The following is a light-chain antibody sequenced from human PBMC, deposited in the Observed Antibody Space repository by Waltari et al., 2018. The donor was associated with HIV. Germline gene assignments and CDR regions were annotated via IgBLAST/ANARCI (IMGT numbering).Light chain of an antibody. J-gene: IGLJ3*02. Sequence: QSVLTQPPSASGTPGQSATISCSGSSYHFGSNPVNWYQQFPGTAPKLRIYINSQRPSGVPDRFSGSKSGTSASLAISGLQSEDEAVYYCAAWDDSLDGWVFGGGTNLTVL. CDR3: AAWDDSLDGWV. V-gene: IGLV1-44*01. CDR1: SYHFGSNP. CDR2: INS.